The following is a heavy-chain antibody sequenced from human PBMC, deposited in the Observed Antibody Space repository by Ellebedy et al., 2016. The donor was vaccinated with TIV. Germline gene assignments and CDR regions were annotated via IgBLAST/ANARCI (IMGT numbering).Heavy chain of an antibody. D-gene: IGHD6-13*01. CDR3: ARSIAAAGTAGAY. V-gene: IGHV4-34*01. CDR2: INHSGST. CDR1: GGSFSGYY. J-gene: IGHJ4*02. Sequence: SETLSLTCAVYGGSFSGYYWSWIRQPPGKGLEWIGEINHSGSTNYNPSLKSRVTISVDTSKNQFSLKLSSVTAADTAVYYCARSIAAAGTAGAYWGQGTLVTVSS.